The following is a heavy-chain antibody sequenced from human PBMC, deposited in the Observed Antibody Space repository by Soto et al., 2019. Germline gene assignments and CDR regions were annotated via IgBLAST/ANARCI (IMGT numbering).Heavy chain of an antibody. CDR2: ISRNSDYI. D-gene: IGHD3-10*01. CDR1: GFTFSSYS. CDR3: ARVGAYFGEFDYFAY. V-gene: IGHV3-21*01. Sequence: EVQLVESGAGLVKPGGSLRLSSAASGFTFSSYSMNWVREAPGKGLEWVSSISRNSDYIYYSDSVKGRFIISRDNARTSLYLHMNSLRAEDTAVYYYARVGAYFGEFDYFAYWGQGALVTVSS. J-gene: IGHJ4*02.